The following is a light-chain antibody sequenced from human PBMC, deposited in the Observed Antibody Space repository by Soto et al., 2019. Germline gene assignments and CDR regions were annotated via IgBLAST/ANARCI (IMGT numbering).Light chain of an antibody. CDR2: KAS. V-gene: IGKV1-5*03. CDR1: QSISSW. J-gene: IGKJ1*01. Sequence: DIQMTQSPSTLSASVGDRVTITCRASQSISSWLAWYQQKPGKAPKLLIYKASSLESGVPSRFSGSGSGTEFTLTISSLPPDDFATYYCQPYSTFGQGTKVEIK. CDR3: QPYST.